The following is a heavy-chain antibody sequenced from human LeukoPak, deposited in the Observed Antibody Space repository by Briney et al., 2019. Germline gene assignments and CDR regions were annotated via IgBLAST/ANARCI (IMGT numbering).Heavy chain of an antibody. V-gene: IGHV1-69*05. CDR1: GGTLSSYA. Sequence: GASVKVSCTASGGTLSSYAISWVRQAPGQGLEWMGGIIPIFGTANYAQKFQDRVTVTTDTSTSTAYMDLRSLRSDDTAVYYCARESHERREDYWGQGTLVTVSS. CDR2: IIPIFGTA. J-gene: IGHJ4*02. CDR3: ARESHERREDY. D-gene: IGHD1-26*01.